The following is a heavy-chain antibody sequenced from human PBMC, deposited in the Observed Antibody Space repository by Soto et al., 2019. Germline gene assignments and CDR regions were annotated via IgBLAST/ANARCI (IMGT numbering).Heavy chain of an antibody. CDR3: AKDPSLDYASFEWFDP. V-gene: IGHV3-23*01. J-gene: IGHJ5*02. D-gene: IGHD4-17*01. Sequence: EVQLLESGGGLVQPGGSLRLSCAASGFTFSSYAMSWVRQAPGKGLEWVSAISGSGGSTYYADSVKGRFTISRDNSKNTLYLQMNSLRAEDTAVYYCAKDPSLDYASFEWFDPWGQGTLVTVSS. CDR1: GFTFSSYA. CDR2: ISGSGGST.